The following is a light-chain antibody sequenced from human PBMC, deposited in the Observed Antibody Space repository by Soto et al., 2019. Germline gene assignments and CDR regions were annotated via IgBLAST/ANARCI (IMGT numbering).Light chain of an antibody. CDR1: SSDVGGYNY. Sequence: QSALTQPASVSGSPGQXITISCTGTSSDVGGYNYVSWYQQHPGKAPKLMIYEVSNRPSGASNRFSGSKSGNTASLTISGLQAEDEAHYYCSSYTSSSTLLYVFGTGTKLTVL. J-gene: IGLJ1*01. CDR2: EVS. V-gene: IGLV2-14*01. CDR3: SSYTSSSTLLYV.